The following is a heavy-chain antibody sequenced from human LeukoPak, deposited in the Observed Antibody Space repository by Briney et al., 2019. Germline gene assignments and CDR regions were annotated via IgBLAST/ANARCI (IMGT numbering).Heavy chain of an antibody. CDR1: GYTFTSYG. CDR2: ISAYNGNT. V-gene: IGHV1-18*01. Sequence: ASVKVSCKASGYTFTSYGISWVRQAPGQGLEWMGWISAYNGNTNYAQKLQGRVTMTTDTSTSTAYMELRSLRSDDTAVYYCARGHYDILTGYYPAPNFDYWGQGTLVTVSS. D-gene: IGHD3-9*01. J-gene: IGHJ4*02. CDR3: ARGHYDILTGYYPAPNFDY.